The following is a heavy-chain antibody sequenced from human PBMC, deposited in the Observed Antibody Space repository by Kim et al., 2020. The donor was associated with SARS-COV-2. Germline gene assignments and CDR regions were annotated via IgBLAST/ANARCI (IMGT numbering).Heavy chain of an antibody. J-gene: IGHJ4*02. Sequence: PPLKSRVPISVDTSKNQFSLKLSSVTAADTAVYYCARQGCSSTSCYQFDYWGQGTLVTVSS. V-gene: IGHV4-59*08. D-gene: IGHD2-2*01. CDR3: ARQGCSSTSCYQFDY.